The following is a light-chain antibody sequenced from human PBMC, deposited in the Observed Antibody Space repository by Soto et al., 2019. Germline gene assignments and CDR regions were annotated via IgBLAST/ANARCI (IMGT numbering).Light chain of an antibody. CDR3: AAWDDSLNGYV. CDR1: SSNIGNNA. J-gene: IGLJ1*01. Sequence: QTVLTPPPSVSEAPRRRVTISCSGSSSNIGNNAVNWYQQLPGKAPKLLIYYDDLLPSGVSDRFSASKSGTSASLAISGLQSEDEADYHCAAWDDSLNGYVFGTGTKVTVL. V-gene: IGLV1-36*01. CDR2: YDD.